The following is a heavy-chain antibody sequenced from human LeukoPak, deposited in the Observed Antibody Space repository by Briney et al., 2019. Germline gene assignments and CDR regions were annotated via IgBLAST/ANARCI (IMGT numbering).Heavy chain of an antibody. D-gene: IGHD3-10*01. Sequence: ASVKVSCKASGGTFSSYAISWVRQAPGQGLEWMGGIIPIFGTAIYAQKFQGRVTMTEDTSTDTAYMELSSLRSEDTAVYYCATFRGVIIGMDVWGQGTTVTVSS. CDR3: ATFRGVIIGMDV. CDR1: GGTFSSYA. V-gene: IGHV1-69*06. CDR2: IIPIFGTA. J-gene: IGHJ6*02.